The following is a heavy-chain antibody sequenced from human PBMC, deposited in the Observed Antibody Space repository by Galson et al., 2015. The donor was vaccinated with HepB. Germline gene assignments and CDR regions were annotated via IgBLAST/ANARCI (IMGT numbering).Heavy chain of an antibody. V-gene: IGHV1-2*04. CDR3: ARGVAKVYSSSSPNFDY. CDR2: INPNSGDT. D-gene: IGHD6-6*01. Sequence: SVKVSCKASGYTFTGYYMHWVRQAPGQGLEWMGWINPNSGDTNYAQKFQGWVTMTRDTSISAAYMELSRLRSDDTAVYYCARGVAKVYSSSSPNFDYWGQGTLVTVSS. CDR1: GYTFTGYY. J-gene: IGHJ4*02.